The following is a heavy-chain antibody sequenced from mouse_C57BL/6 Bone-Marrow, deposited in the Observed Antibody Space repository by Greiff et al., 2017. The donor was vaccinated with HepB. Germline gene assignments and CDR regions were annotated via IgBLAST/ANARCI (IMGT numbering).Heavy chain of an antibody. CDR1: GFTFSDYY. J-gene: IGHJ3*01. D-gene: IGHD1-1*01. CDR2: ISNGGGST. Sequence: EVKLEESGGGLVQPGGSLKLSCAASGFTFSDYYMYWVRQTPEKRLEWVAYISNGGGSTYYPDTVKGRFTISRDNAKNTLYLQMSRLKSEDTAMYYCARPTVVGAGFAYWGQGTLVTVSA. V-gene: IGHV5-12*01. CDR3: ARPTVVGAGFAY.